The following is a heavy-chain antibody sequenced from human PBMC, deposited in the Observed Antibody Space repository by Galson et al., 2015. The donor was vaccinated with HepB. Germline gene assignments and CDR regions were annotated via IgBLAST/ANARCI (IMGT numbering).Heavy chain of an antibody. Sequence: SLRLSCAASGFTFDDYAIHWVRQAPGKGLEWVSGISWNSGSIGYADSVKGRFTISRDNAKNSLYLQMNSLRAEDTALYYCAKDLRPSLIAASALFDYWGQGTLVTVSS. CDR1: GFTFDDYA. D-gene: IGHD6-13*01. J-gene: IGHJ4*02. CDR2: ISWNSGSI. V-gene: IGHV3-9*01. CDR3: AKDLRPSLIAASALFDY.